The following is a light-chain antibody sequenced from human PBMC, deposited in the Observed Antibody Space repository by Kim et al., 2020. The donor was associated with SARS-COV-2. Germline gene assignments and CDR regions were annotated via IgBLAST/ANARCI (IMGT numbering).Light chain of an antibody. V-gene: IGKV3-11*01. Sequence: LSPGDRATLSCRASQSVNNFLAWYQAKPGQAPRLLIYDASKRVSGVPARFSGSGSGTDFTLTISSLETEDFALYYCQQRTAWPPTFGQGTKVDIK. CDR3: QQRTAWPPT. J-gene: IGKJ1*01. CDR2: DAS. CDR1: QSVNNF.